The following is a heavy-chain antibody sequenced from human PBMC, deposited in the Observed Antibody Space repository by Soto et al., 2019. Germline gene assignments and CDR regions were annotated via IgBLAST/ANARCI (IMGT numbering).Heavy chain of an antibody. CDR3: ARANYYGSPGDFDY. D-gene: IGHD3-10*01. CDR1: GFTFSSYS. CDR2: ISSSSSTI. V-gene: IGHV3-48*01. Sequence: EVQLVEAGGGLVQPGGSLRLSCAASGFTFSSYSMNWVRQAPGKGREWVSYISSSSSTIYYADSVKGRFAISRDNAKNSLYLQMNSLRAEDTAVYYFARANYYGSPGDFDYWGQGTLVTVSS. J-gene: IGHJ4*02.